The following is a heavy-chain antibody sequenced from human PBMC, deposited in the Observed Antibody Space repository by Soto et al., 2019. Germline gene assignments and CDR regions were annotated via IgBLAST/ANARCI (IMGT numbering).Heavy chain of an antibody. V-gene: IGHV4-61*01. Sequence: PSETLSLTCSVSGGSVRSGNHFWNWIRQPPGRGLEWLGYMYYTGVTNYNPSLKSRVSMSVDTSKDQFSLKLSSVTAADTAVYYCARVYYYYYGMDVWGQGTTVTSP. J-gene: IGHJ6*02. CDR3: ARVYYYYYGMDV. CDR1: GGSVRSGNHF. CDR2: MYYTGVT.